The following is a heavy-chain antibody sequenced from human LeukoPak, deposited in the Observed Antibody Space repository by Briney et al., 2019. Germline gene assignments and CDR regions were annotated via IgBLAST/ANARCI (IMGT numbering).Heavy chain of an antibody. CDR3: AATYSYDSSGYYPY. V-gene: IGHV3-30*19. CDR1: GFTFSSYG. Sequence: GRSLRLSCAASGFTFSSYGMHWVRQAPGKGLEWVAVIWYDGSNKYYADSVKGRFTISRDNSKNTLYLQMNSLRAEDTAVYYCAATYSYDSSGYYPYWGQGALVTVSS. CDR2: IWYDGSNK. J-gene: IGHJ4*02. D-gene: IGHD3-22*01.